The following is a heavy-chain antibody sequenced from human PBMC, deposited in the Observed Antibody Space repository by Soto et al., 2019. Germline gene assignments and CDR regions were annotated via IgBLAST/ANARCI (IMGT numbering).Heavy chain of an antibody. D-gene: IGHD3-16*02. J-gene: IGHJ4*02. CDR3: ARGRTNYDYIWGSYRSARFDY. CDR1: NGSISSSSYY. Sequence: SETLSLTCTVPNGSISSSSYYWGWIRQPPGKGLEWIGLINHSGNTYYNPSLKSRVTISVNTSKNQFSLKLSSVTAADTAVYYCARGRTNYDYIWGSYRSARFDYWGQGTLVTVSS. CDR2: INHSGNT. V-gene: IGHV4-39*01.